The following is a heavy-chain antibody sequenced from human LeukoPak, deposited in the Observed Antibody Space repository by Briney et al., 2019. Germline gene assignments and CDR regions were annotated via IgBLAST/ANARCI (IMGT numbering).Heavy chain of an antibody. CDR3: ARAYSESYPYFDY. Sequence: ASVKVFCKASGYTFTSYDINWVRQATGPGHEWMGWMNPNSGNTGYAQKLQGRVNMTRNTSISTAYMELSSLRSEDTAVYYCARAYSESYPYFDYWGQGTLVTVSS. V-gene: IGHV1-8*01. CDR1: GYTFTSYD. J-gene: IGHJ4*02. D-gene: IGHD1-26*01. CDR2: MNPNSGNT.